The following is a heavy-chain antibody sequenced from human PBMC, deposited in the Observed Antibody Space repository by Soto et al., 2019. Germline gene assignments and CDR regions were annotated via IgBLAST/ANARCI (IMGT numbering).Heavy chain of an antibody. CDR2: ISSTGDGT. J-gene: IGHJ6*02. D-gene: IGHD3-3*01. Sequence: PGGSLRLSCAASGFTFSTYAMTWVRQAPGKGLEWVSIISSTGDGTYYAASVKGRFTISRDNSQRTLNLQMNSLRAEDTAVYYCAKNGDFWSWGMDVWGQGTTVTVSS. CDR3: AKNGDFWSWGMDV. CDR1: GFTFSTYA. V-gene: IGHV3-23*01.